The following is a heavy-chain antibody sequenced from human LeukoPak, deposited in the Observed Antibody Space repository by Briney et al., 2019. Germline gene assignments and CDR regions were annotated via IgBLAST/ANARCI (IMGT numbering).Heavy chain of an antibody. CDR2: IKQDGGEK. D-gene: IGHD1-1*01. CDR3: VRGHWSSMF. J-gene: IGHJ4*02. CDR1: GFAFGVYW. Sequence: GGSLRLSCAASGFAFGVYWMTWVRQAPGEGLEWVAKIKQDGGEKYYVESVQGRFTVSRDNAKNSLYLHMNSLRAEDTAGYYCVRGHWSSMFWGQGTLVIVSS. V-gene: IGHV3-7*01.